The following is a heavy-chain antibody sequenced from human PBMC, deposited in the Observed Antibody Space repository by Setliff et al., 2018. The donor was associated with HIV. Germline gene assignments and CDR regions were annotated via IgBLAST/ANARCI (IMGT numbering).Heavy chain of an antibody. V-gene: IGHV3-30*03. Sequence: GGSLRLSCAASGFTFNSYGLHWVRQAPGKGLEWVAVISYDGDQEYYADSVKGRFTISRDKFKNTLYLEMNSLSAEDTAVYYCARGMLVVVISTPDYWGQGTLVTVSS. CDR1: GFTFNSYG. J-gene: IGHJ4*02. D-gene: IGHD3-22*01. CDR3: ARGMLVVVISTPDY. CDR2: ISYDGDQE.